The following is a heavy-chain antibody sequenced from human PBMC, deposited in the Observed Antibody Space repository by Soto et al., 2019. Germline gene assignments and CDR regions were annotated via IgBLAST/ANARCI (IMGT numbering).Heavy chain of an antibody. CDR2: TSTYSGNT. D-gene: IGHD4-17*01. V-gene: IGHV1-18*01. CDR1: GYTFTSCG. CDR3: ARELVGGDYVKGDY. J-gene: IGHJ4*02. Sequence: QVQLVQSGGEVKKPGASVKVSCKTSGYTFTSCGISWVRQAPGQGLEWMGWTSTYSGNTEYAQKIQGRVTMTTDTLTNTAYMELRSLRSDDTAVYYCARELVGGDYVKGDYWGQGTLVTVSS.